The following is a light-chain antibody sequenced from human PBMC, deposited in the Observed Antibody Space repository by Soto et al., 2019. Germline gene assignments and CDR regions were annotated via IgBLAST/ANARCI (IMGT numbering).Light chain of an antibody. Sequence: DIQMTQSPSSLSASVGDRVTITCRASQSISSYLNWYQQKPGKAPKLLIYAASSLQSGVPSRFSGSGSGKDFTLNISSLQTEDFSTYYCQQSYSTPYTFGQGTKLEIK. V-gene: IGKV1-39*01. CDR3: QQSYSTPYT. CDR1: QSISSY. CDR2: AAS. J-gene: IGKJ2*01.